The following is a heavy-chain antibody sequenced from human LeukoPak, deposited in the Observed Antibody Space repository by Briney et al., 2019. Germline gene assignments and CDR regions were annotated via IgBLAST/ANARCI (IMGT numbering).Heavy chain of an antibody. CDR2: IYYSGST. CDR3: ARQAMVRAIQLWPPFDY. Sequence: SSETLSLTCTVSGGSISSGGYYWSWIRQHPGKGLEWSGYIYYSGSTYYNPSLKRRVTISVDTSKNQFSLKLSSVTAADTAVYYCARQAMVRAIQLWPPFDYWGQGTLVTVAS. J-gene: IGHJ4*02. V-gene: IGHV4-31*03. CDR1: GGSISSGGYY. D-gene: IGHD5-18*01.